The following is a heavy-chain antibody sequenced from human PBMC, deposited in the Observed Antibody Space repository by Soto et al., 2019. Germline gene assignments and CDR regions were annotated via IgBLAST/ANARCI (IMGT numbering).Heavy chain of an antibody. V-gene: IGHV1-46*01. Sequence: ASVKVSCKXSGYTSTNYYMHWVRQAPGQGLEWMGMINPSGDSATYAQKFRGRITMTRDTSTSTVYLDLSSLRSEDTAVYYCAGYHYHTSGPFDPWGQGTLVTVSS. CDR1: GYTSTNYY. D-gene: IGHD3-22*01. J-gene: IGHJ5*02. CDR2: INPSGDSA. CDR3: AGYHYHTSGPFDP.